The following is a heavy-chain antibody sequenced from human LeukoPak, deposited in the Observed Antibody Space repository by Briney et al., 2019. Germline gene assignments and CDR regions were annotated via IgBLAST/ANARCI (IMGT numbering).Heavy chain of an antibody. Sequence: ASVKVSCKASGYTFTSYYMHWVRQAPGQGLEWMGIINPSGGSTSYAQEFQGRVTMTRDTSISTAYMELSRLRSDDTAVYYCARAYYDILTGYYYFDYWGQGTLVTVSS. CDR3: ARAYYDILTGYYYFDY. CDR2: INPSGGST. D-gene: IGHD3-9*01. CDR1: GYTFTSYY. V-gene: IGHV1-46*01. J-gene: IGHJ4*02.